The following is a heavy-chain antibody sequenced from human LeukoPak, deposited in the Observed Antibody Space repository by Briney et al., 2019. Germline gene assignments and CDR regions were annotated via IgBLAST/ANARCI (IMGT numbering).Heavy chain of an antibody. CDR3: AREYSSSSDYFDY. Sequence: PETLSLTCAVYGGSFSGYYWSWIRQPPGKGLEWIGEINHSGSTNYNPSLKSRVTISVDTSKNQFSLKLSSVTAADTAVYYCAREYSSSSDYFDYWGQGTLVTVSS. J-gene: IGHJ4*02. CDR1: GGSFSGYY. V-gene: IGHV4-34*01. D-gene: IGHD6-6*01. CDR2: INHSGST.